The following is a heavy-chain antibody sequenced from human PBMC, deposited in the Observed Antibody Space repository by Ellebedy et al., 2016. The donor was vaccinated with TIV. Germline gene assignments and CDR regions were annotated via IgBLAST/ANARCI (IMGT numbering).Heavy chain of an antibody. CDR2: IIPIFNTT. J-gene: IGHJ5*02. CDR3: ARRWGWNEGDFFDP. Sequence: AASVKVSCRASGGVFNSFAITWVRQAPGQGPEWMGGIIPIFNTTNYAQKFKGRLTITADESTSTAYMELSGLRSEDTAVYYCARRWGWNEGDFFDPWGQGTLVTVSS. V-gene: IGHV1-69*13. D-gene: IGHD1-1*01. CDR1: GGVFNSFA.